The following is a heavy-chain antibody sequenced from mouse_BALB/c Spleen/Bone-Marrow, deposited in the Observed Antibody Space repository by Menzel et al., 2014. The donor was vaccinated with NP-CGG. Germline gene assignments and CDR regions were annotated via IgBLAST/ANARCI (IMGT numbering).Heavy chain of an antibody. V-gene: IGHV14-3*02. Sequence: VXXXXSVKLSCTASGFNIKDTYMHWVKQRPEQGLEWIGRIDPANGNTKYDPKFQGKATITADTSSNTAYLQLSSLTSEDTAVYYCARYRYDYYAMDYWGQGTSVTVSS. J-gene: IGHJ4*01. D-gene: IGHD2-14*01. CDR3: ARYRYDYYAMDY. CDR2: IDPANGNT. CDR1: GFNIKDTY.